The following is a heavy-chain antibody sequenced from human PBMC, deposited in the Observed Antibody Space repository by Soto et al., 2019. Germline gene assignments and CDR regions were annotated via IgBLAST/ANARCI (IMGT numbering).Heavy chain of an antibody. D-gene: IGHD1-7*01. Sequence: SETLSLTCAVSGGSISSGGYSWSWIRQPPGKGLEWIGYIYHSGSTYYNPSLKSRVTILVDRSKNQFSLKLSSVTAADTAVYYCARRPPGGTAIFDYWGQGTLVTVSS. CDR3: ARRPPGGTAIFDY. CDR2: IYHSGST. CDR1: GGSISSGGYS. J-gene: IGHJ4*02. V-gene: IGHV4-30-2*01.